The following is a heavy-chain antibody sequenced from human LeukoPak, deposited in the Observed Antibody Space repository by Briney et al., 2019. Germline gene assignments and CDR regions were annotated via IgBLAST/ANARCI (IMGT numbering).Heavy chain of an antibody. J-gene: IGHJ4*02. V-gene: IGHV4-59*01. CDR2: IYFTGST. CDR3: ARSTYSSSQWDY. D-gene: IGHD6-13*01. CDR1: GGSISSYY. Sequence: PSETLSLTCTVSGGSISSYYWHWIRQPPGKGLEWIGYIYFTGSTNYNPSLKSRVTISVDTSKNQFSLKLNSVTAADTAIYYCARSTYSSSQWDYWGQGTLVTVFS.